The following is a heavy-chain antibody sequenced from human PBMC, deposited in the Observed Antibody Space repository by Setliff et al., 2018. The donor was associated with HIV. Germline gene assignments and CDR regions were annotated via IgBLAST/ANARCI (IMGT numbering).Heavy chain of an antibody. CDR1: GYTFTTYS. D-gene: IGHD3-10*01. V-gene: IGHV1-3*01. J-gene: IGHJ4*01. CDR3: ARGALLAVFDFDH. Sequence: ASVKVSCKASGYTFTTYSLHWVRQAPGQSLEWMGWINVGNGDTKYSQELQGRITITRDTSANTAYMELSSLRSDDTAIYFCARGALLAVFDFDHWGHGTLFTVSS. CDR2: INVGNGDT.